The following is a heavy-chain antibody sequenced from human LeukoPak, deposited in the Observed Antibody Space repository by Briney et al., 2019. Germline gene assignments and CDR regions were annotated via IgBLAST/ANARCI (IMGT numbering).Heavy chain of an antibody. CDR1: GDSMNRGSYF. J-gene: IGHJ4*02. V-gene: IGHV4-39*01. CDR2: IHYSGVT. CDR3: ARLLGHAY. Sequence: SETLSLTCTVSGDSMNRGSYFWGWIRQPPGKGLEWIGGIHYSGVTYYNPSLKGRVTTSKDTSKSQFSLKLTSVTAADTAVYYCARLLGHAYWGQGILVAVSS. D-gene: IGHD2-8*02.